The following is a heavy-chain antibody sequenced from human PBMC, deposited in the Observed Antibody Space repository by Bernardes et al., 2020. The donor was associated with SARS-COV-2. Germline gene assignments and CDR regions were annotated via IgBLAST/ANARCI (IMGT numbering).Heavy chain of an antibody. CDR1: GGAINNDGFF. CDR3: ARGYYYGPGVYYPFDH. J-gene: IGHJ4*02. Sequence: SESLSLTCTVSGGAINNDGFFWNWIRQLTGKGLEWIAYIYYSGTTHYNPSLNRRVMTSVDTSKNQLSLKLSSVTAADTAVYYCARGYYYGPGVYYPFDHWGQGALVTVSS. D-gene: IGHD3-10*01. V-gene: IGHV4-31*03. CDR2: IYYSGTT.